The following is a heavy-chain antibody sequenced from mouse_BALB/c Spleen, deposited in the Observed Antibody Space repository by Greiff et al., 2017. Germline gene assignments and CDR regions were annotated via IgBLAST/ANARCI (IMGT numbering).Heavy chain of an antibody. CDR3: ARERNPIYYGNYYYAMDY. CDR2: INPNNGGT. V-gene: IGHV1-18*01. D-gene: IGHD2-1*01. J-gene: IGHJ4*01. CDR1: GYTFTDYN. Sequence: EVQLQQSGPELVKPGASVKIPCKASGYTFTDYNMDWVKQSHGKSLEWIGDINPNNGGTIYNQKFKGKATLTVDKSSSTAYMELRSLTSEDTAVYYCARERNPIYYGNYYYAMDYWGQGTSVTVSS.